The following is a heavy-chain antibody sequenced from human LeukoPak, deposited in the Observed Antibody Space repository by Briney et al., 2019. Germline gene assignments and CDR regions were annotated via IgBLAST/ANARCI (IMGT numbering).Heavy chain of an antibody. CDR3: AKDDDSDRGFDY. V-gene: IGHV3-9*01. CDR2: ISWNSNNI. CDR1: GFTFDDYA. D-gene: IGHD3-22*01. J-gene: IGHJ4*01. Sequence: GGSLRLSCAASGFTFDDYAMHWVRQAPGKGLEWVSGISWNSNNIDYADSVKGRFTISRDNAKNSLYLQMNSLRPEDTALYYCAKDDDSDRGFDYWGQGTLVTVPS.